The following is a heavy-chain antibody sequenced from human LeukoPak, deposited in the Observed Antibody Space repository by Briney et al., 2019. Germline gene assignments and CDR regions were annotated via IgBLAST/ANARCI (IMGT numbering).Heavy chain of an antibody. Sequence: GGSLRLSCAASGFIFSDYYMSWIRQAPGKGLEWVSSISSSSSYIYYADSVKGRFTISRDNAKNSLYLQMNSLRAEDTAVYYCARDRNWFNYWGQGTLVTVSS. J-gene: IGHJ5*01. CDR2: ISSSSSYI. CDR3: ARDRNWFNY. V-gene: IGHV3-11*06. CDR1: GFIFSDYY.